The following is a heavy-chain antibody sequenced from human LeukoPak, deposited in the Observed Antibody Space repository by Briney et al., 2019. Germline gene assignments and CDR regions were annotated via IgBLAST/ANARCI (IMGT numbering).Heavy chain of an antibody. CDR1: GGTFSSYA. V-gene: IGHV1-69*04. CDR2: IIPILGIA. CDR3: AKKNYYDSSGDDY. J-gene: IGHJ4*02. Sequence: SVKVSCKASGGTFSSYAISWVRQAPGQGLEWMGRIIPILGIANYAQKFQGKVTMTADKSTSTAYMELSSLRSEDTAVYYCAKKNYYDSSGDDYWGQGTLVTVSS. D-gene: IGHD3-22*01.